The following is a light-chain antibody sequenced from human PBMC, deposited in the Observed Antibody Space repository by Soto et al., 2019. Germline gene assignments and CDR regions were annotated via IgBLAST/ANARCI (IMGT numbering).Light chain of an antibody. CDR1: SIDVGSYNL. V-gene: IGLV2-23*01. Sequence: LTQPASVSGSPGQSITISCTGTSIDVGSYNLVSWYQQHPGKAPKLMIYEGSKRPSGVSNRFSGSKSGNTASLTISGLQAEDEADYYCCSYAGTPYVFGTGTKVTVL. J-gene: IGLJ1*01. CDR2: EGS. CDR3: CSYAGTPYV.